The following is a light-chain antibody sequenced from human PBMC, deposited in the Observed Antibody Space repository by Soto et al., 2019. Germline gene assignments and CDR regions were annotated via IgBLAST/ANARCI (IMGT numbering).Light chain of an antibody. V-gene: IGKV3-20*01. CDR2: GAS. CDR3: HLYGASPPT. Sequence: EVVLTQSPGTLSLSPGERATLSCRASQSVSSNDLAWYQQKPGQAPRLLISGASGRATGIPDRFSASGSGTDFTLTISRLEPEDSAVFYCHLYGASPPTFGQGTKVEI. CDR1: QSVSSND. J-gene: IGKJ1*01.